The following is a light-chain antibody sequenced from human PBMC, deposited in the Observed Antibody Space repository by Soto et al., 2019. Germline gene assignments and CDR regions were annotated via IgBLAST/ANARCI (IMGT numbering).Light chain of an antibody. V-gene: IGLV2-14*01. CDR1: SGDIGDYNY. CDR2: DVS. CDR3: CSYTRSGTLI. J-gene: IGLJ1*01. Sequence: QSVLTQPASVSGSPGQSITISCVGTSGDIGDYNYVSWYQQHPGKVPKVIIYDVSNRPAGVSYRFSGTKSGNTASLTVSGLQAEDEADYYYCSYTRSGTLIFGTGTKVT.